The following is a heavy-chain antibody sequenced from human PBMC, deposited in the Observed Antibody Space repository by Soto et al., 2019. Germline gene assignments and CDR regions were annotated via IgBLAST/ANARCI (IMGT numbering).Heavy chain of an antibody. V-gene: IGHV1-69*12. Sequence: QVQLVQSGAEVKKPGSSVKVSCKASGDTLSSYAISWVRQAPGQGLEWMGGIIPIFGTANYAQKFQGRVKITADESTRTAYMELSSLISEDTAVYYCASSGSGSLVPYGMDVWGQGTTVTVYS. CDR1: GDTLSSYA. D-gene: IGHD3-10*01. J-gene: IGHJ6*02. CDR3: ASSGSGSLVPYGMDV. CDR2: IIPIFGTA.